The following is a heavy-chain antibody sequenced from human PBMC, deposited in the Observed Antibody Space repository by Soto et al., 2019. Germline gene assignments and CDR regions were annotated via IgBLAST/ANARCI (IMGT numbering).Heavy chain of an antibody. D-gene: IGHD6-19*01. V-gene: IGHV4-61*01. CDR2: VYYSGIT. J-gene: IGHJ4*02. Sequence: XETLSLTCTVSGYSVSSGRYYWSWLPQPRGKALEWIAYVYYSGITNYNPSLKSRVTISRDTSKNQFSLKLTCATAADTAVYYCARSGGGSGWLGGQGTLVTVSS. CDR3: ARSGGGSGWL. CDR1: GYSVSSGRYY.